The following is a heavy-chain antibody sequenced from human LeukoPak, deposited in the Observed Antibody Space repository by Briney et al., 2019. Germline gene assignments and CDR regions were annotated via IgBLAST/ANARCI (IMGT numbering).Heavy chain of an antibody. CDR2: INSDGSST. V-gene: IGHV3-74*01. CDR3: ARRCSSTSCLQY. CDR1: GFTFSSYW. Sequence: GGSLRLSCAASGFTFSSYWMHWVRQAPGKGLVWVSRINSDGSSTRYADSVKGRFTISRDNTKNTLYLQMNSLRAEDTAVYYCARRCSSTSCLQYWGQGTLVTVSS. J-gene: IGHJ4*02. D-gene: IGHD2-2*01.